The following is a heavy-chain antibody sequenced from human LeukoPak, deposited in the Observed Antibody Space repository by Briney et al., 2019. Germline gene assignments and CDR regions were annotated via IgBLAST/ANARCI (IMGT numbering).Heavy chain of an antibody. V-gene: IGHV4-59*08. CDR1: GGSISSYY. Sequence: SETLPLTCTVSGGSISSYYWSWIRQPPGKGLEWIGYIYYSGSTNYNPSLKSRVTISVDTSKNQFSLKLSSVTAADTAVYYCARGIVVPTYWGQGTLVTVSS. CDR2: IYYSGST. CDR3: ARGIVVPTY. J-gene: IGHJ4*02. D-gene: IGHD3-22*01.